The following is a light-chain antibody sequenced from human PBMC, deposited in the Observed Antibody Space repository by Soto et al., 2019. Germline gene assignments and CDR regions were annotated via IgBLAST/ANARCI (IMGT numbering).Light chain of an antibody. V-gene: IGLV1-51*01. CDR3: GSWDSSLTYV. CDR1: SSNIGNNF. Sequence: QSLLTQPPSVSAAPGQTVTISCSGSSSNIGNNFVTWYQQLPGTAPKLLIYDNNKRPSGIPDRFSGSQSGTSATLGITGLQTGDEAVYYCGSWDSSLTYVFGTGTKVTVL. J-gene: IGLJ1*01. CDR2: DNN.